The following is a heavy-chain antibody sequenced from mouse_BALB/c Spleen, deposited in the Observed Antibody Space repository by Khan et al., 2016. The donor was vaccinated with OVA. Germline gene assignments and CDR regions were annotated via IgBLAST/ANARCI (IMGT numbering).Heavy chain of an antibody. CDR3: ARLAYYYDSEGFAY. Sequence: EVELVESGGDLVKPGGSLKLSCAASGFTFSTYGMSWVRQTPDKRLEWVATISSGGSYTYYPDNVKGRFTISRDNAKNTLYLQMSSLKSEDTAMYYCARLAYYYDSEGFAYWGQATLVTVSA. CDR2: ISSGGSYT. CDR1: GFTFSTYG. D-gene: IGHD1-1*01. J-gene: IGHJ3*01. V-gene: IGHV5-6*01.